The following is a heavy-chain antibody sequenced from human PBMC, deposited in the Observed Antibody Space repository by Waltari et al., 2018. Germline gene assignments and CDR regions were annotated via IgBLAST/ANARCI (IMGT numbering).Heavy chain of an antibody. CDR1: GFTVSSNY. CDR2: IYSVGST. CDR3: ARGMYDSSGRFDY. J-gene: IGHJ4*02. V-gene: IGHV3-53*02. D-gene: IGHD3-22*01. Sequence: EVQLVETGGGLIQPGGYLRLSCAASGFTVSSNYMSWVRQARGKGLEWVSVIYSVGSTYYADSVKGRFTISRDNSKNTLYLQMNSLGAEDTAVYYCARGMYDSSGRFDYWGQGTLVTVSS.